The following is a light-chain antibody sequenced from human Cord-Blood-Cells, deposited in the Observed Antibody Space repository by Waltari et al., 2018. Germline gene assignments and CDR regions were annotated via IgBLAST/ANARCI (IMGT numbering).Light chain of an antibody. CDR1: HGISSP. V-gene: IGKV1-13*02. J-gene: IGKJ4*01. CDR2: DAF. CDR3: QQFNSYPLT. Sequence: AIQLTQSPSSLSASVGDRVTITCRASHGISSPLDWYQQKPGKAPKLLIYDAFSMESGVPSRFSGGRYSTDFALDISSLQAGDFAAYYCQQFNSYPLTFGGGTKVDIK.